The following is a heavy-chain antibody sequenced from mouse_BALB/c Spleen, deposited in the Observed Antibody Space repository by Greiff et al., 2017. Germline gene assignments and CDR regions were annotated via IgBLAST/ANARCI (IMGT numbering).Heavy chain of an antibody. CDR1: GYTFTSYW. V-gene: IGHV1-69*02. J-gene: IGHJ1*01. D-gene: IGHD2-3*01. Sequence: QVQLKQPGAELVKPGASVKLSCKASGYTFTSYWMHWVKQRPGQGLEWIGEIDPSDSYTNYNQKFKGKATLTVDKSSSTAYMQLSSLTSEDSAVYYCARGWLLRGYFDVWGAGTTVTVSS. CDR3: ARGWLLRGYFDV. CDR2: IDPSDSYT.